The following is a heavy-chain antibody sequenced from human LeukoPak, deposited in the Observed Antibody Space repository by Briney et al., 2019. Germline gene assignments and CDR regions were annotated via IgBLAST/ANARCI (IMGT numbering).Heavy chain of an antibody. J-gene: IGHJ1*01. CDR1: GGSISSYY. Sequence: SETLSLTCTVSGGSISSYYWSWIRQPAGKGLEWIGRIYTSGSTNYNPSLKSRVTMSVDTSKNQFSLKLSSVTAADTAVYYCARVGDSSGWYGYFQHWGQGTLVTVSS. CDR3: ARVGDSSGWYGYFQH. CDR2: IYTSGST. D-gene: IGHD6-19*01. V-gene: IGHV4-4*07.